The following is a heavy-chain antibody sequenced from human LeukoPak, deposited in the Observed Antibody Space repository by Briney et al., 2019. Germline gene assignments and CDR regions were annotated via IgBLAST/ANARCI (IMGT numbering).Heavy chain of an antibody. V-gene: IGHV1-2*06. J-gene: IGHJ4*02. Sequence: ASVKVSCKASGYIFTSYAMHWVRQAPGQGLEWMGRINPNSGGTNYAQKFQGRVTMTRDTSISTAYMELSRLRSDDTAVYYCARDLEGTDYWGQGTLVTVSS. D-gene: IGHD1-1*01. CDR1: GYIFTSYA. CDR3: ARDLEGTDY. CDR2: INPNSGGT.